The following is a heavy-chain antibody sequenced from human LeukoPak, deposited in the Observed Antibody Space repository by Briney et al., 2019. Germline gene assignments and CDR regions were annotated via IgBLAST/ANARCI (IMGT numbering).Heavy chain of an antibody. J-gene: IGHJ3*02. V-gene: IGHV4-39*01. CDR2: IYYSGTT. CDR3: ASRYCRGGNCDSGLIGINAFDI. Sequence: SETLSLTCTVSGGSISSSTYYWGWIRQPPGKGLEWIGTIYYSGTTNYNPSLKSRVTISVDTSKHQLSLKLSSVTAADTAVYYCASRYCRGGNCDSGLIGINAFDIWGQGTMVTVSS. D-gene: IGHD2-15*01. CDR1: GGSISSSTYY.